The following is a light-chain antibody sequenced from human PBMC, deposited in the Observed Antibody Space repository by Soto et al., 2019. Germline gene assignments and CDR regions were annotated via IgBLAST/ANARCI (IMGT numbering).Light chain of an antibody. V-gene: IGKV3-20*01. J-gene: IGKJ5*01. CDR3: QQYGSSPPIT. CDR1: QSVSSSY. Sequence: EIVLTQSPGTLSLSPGERATLSCRASQSVSSSYLAWYQQKPGQAPRLLIYGASSRATGIPDRFSGSGSGTDFTLTISSLEPEDFAVYYCQQYGSSPPITFGQATRLEIK. CDR2: GAS.